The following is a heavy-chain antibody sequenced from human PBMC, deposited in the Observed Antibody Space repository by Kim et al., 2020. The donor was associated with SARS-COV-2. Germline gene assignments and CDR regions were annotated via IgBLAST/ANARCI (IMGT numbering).Heavy chain of an antibody. CDR3: ARPGGNDAFDI. Sequence: YPTPSITRRSTISVDTSQNQFSLKLSSVTAADTAVYYCARPGGNDAFDIWGQGTMVTVSS. V-gene: IGHV4-39*01. J-gene: IGHJ3*02.